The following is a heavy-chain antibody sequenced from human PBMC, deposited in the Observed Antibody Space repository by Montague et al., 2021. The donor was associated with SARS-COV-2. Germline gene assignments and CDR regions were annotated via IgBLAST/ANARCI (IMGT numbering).Heavy chain of an antibody. V-gene: IGHV4-39*02. Sequence: SETLSLTCTVSGGSITNNIDYWAWIRQPPGKGLEWIGSIYYTGNTYYNPSPKSRVTISVVTSKNHFTLKLSSVTAAETAVYYCARLKRYFDSSGFPSAFDFWGQGTKVTVSS. D-gene: IGHD3-22*01. CDR2: IYYTGNT. CDR1: GGSITNNIDY. J-gene: IGHJ3*01. CDR3: ARLKRYFDSSGFPSAFDF.